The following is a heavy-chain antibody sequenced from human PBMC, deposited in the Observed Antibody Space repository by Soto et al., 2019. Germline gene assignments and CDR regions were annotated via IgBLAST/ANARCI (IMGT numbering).Heavy chain of an antibody. CDR2: IYHSGST. J-gene: IGHJ4*02. D-gene: IGHD5-12*01. CDR3: ARETHSGYAGSVDY. V-gene: IGHV4-30-2*01. CDR1: GGSISSGGYS. Sequence: SETLSLTCAVSGGSISSGGYSWSWIRRPPGKGLEWIGYIYHSGSTYYNPSLKSRVTISVDRSKNQFSLKLSSVTAADTAVYYCARETHSGYAGSVDYWGQGTLVTVSS.